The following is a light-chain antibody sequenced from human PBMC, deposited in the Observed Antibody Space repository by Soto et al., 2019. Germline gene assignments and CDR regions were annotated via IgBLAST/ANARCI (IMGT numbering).Light chain of an antibody. CDR1: SSDVGTYNY. Sequence: QSALTQPRSVSGPPGQSVSISCSGTSSDVGTYNYVSWYQQHPGKAPKLMIYDVSKRPSGVPDRFSGSKSGNTASLTISGLQAEDEADYFCGSYTGSIYVFGNGTKLTVL. J-gene: IGLJ1*01. CDR2: DVS. CDR3: GSYTGSIYV. V-gene: IGLV2-11*01.